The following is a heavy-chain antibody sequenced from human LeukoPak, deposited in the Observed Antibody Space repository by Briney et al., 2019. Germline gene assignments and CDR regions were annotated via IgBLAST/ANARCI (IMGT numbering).Heavy chain of an antibody. CDR3: ASETGRDAFDI. CDR1: GFTFSSYG. J-gene: IGHJ3*02. Sequence: GGSLRLSWAPSGFTFSSYGMHCVRQPAGKGREWVAVIWYDGSNKYYPDSVKGRFTISRDNSKNTLYLQMNSLRAEDTAVYYCASETGRDAFDIWGQGTMVTVSS. CDR2: IWYDGSNK. V-gene: IGHV3-33*01.